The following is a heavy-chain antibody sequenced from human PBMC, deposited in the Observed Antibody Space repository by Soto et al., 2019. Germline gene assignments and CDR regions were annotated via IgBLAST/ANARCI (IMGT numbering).Heavy chain of an antibody. V-gene: IGHV4-61*01. Sequence: PSETLSLTCSVSGGSVSSGSYHWSWIRQPPGKGLEWIGFKPYTGSPDYNSSLKSRVTLSMETSKNQFSLTLSSVTAADTAVYFCMKAHESGDFLGMSVWGPGTTVTVSS. D-gene: IGHD3-10*01. J-gene: IGHJ6*02. CDR3: MKAHESGDFLGMSV. CDR1: GGSVSSGSYH. CDR2: KPYTGSP.